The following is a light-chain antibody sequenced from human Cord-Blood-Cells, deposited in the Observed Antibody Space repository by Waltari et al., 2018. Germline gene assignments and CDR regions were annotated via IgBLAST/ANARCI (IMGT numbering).Light chain of an antibody. CDR1: QSISSG. J-gene: IGKJ2*01. Sequence: DIQVTQSPSTLSASVGDKVTITCRASQSISSGLAWYQQKPGKAPKLLIYKASSLESGVPSRFSGSGSGTEFTLTISSLQPDDVATYYCQQYNSYSYTFGQGTKLEIK. V-gene: IGKV1-5*03. CDR3: QQYNSYSYT. CDR2: KAS.